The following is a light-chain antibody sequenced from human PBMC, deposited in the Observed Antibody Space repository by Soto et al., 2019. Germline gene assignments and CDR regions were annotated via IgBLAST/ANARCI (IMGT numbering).Light chain of an antibody. V-gene: IGKV3-11*01. J-gene: IGKJ3*01. CDR1: QSVSSY. CDR3: RQRSNWPIT. CDR2: DAS. Sequence: EIVLTQSPATLSLSPGERATLSCRASQSVSSYLAWYQQKPGQAPRLLIYDASNRATGIPARFIGSGYGTDYTLTISSLEPEDFAVYYCRQRSNWPITFGPGTKVAIK.